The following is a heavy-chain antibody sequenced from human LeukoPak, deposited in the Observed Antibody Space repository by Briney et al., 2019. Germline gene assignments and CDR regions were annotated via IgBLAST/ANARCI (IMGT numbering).Heavy chain of an antibody. CDR2: IKKDGSEK. CDR1: GFTFSSYW. D-gene: IGHD4-17*01. Sequence: GGSLRLSCAASGFTFSSYWMSWVRQAPGKGLEWVANIKKDGSEKYYVDSVKGRFTISRDNAKTSLYLQMNSLRAEDTAVYYCAKDWARGDYATDYWGQGTLVTVSS. J-gene: IGHJ4*02. CDR3: AKDWARGDYATDY. V-gene: IGHV3-7*01.